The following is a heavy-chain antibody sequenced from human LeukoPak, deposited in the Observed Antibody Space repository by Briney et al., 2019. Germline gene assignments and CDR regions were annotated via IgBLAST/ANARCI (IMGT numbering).Heavy chain of an antibody. CDR3: AKWSNYYYDSSGYYFDY. CDR2: ISGSGGST. D-gene: IGHD3-22*01. J-gene: IGHJ4*02. Sequence: GGSLRLSCAAPGFTFSSYAMSWVRQAPGKGLEWVSAISGSGGSTYYADSVKGRFTISRDNSKNTLYLQMNSLRAEDTAVYYCAKWSNYYYDSSGYYFDYWGQGTLVTVSS. CDR1: GFTFSSYA. V-gene: IGHV3-23*01.